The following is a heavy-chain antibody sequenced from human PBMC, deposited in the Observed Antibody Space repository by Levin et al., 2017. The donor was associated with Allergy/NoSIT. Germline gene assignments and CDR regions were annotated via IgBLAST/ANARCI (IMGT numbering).Heavy chain of an antibody. CDR2: INTKSGGT. V-gene: IGHV1-2*02. D-gene: IGHD4-23*01. J-gene: IGHJ6*02. CDR3: VPVDYYVMDA. CDR1: EYIFTGFQ. Sequence: AASVKVSCKASEYIFTGFQMHWVRQAPGQGLEWMGWINTKSGGTKYAQKFQGRVTLTRDTSISTVYMELSRLRSDDTAVYYCVPVDYYVMDAWGPGTTVTVSS.